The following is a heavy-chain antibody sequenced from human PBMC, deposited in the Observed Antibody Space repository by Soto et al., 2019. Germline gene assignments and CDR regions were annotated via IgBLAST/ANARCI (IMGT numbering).Heavy chain of an antibody. J-gene: IGHJ4*02. CDR3: ARDLGGPDY. D-gene: IGHD3-16*01. V-gene: IGHV3-74*03. CDR1: GFSLSPYW. CDR2: LSSDGFGA. Sequence: LRLSCAASGFSLSPYWMHWVRQVPGRGLEWVARLSSDGFGAAYADSVKGRFFISRDIARNTLSLQMNSLRADDTAVYYCARDLGGPDYWGRGTSATSPQ.